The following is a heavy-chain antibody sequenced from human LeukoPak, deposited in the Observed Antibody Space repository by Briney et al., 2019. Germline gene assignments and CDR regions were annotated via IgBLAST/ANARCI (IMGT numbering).Heavy chain of an antibody. CDR1: GGSISTSSYY. Sequence: SETLSLTCTVSGGSISTSSYYWGWVRQPPGKGLEWIGNIFYSGSTYYSPSLKSRVTISLDTSRNQFSLKLNSVTAADTAVYYCARGPLMTLYYGSGRNWFDPWGQGTLVTVSS. CDR2: IFYSGST. J-gene: IGHJ5*02. V-gene: IGHV4-39*07. D-gene: IGHD3-10*01. CDR3: ARGPLMTLYYGSGRNWFDP.